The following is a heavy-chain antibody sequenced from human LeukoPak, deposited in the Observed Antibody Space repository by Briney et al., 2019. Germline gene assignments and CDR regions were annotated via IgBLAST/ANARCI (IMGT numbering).Heavy chain of an antibody. CDR2: IYTSGSS. J-gene: IGHJ4*02. D-gene: IGHD1-14*01. CDR3: ARGQSGDRRYFDN. V-gene: IGHV4-4*07. Sequence: PSETLSLTCSVSGGSISSYYWSWIRQPAGKGLEWIGRIYTSGSSNYNPSLESRVTMSVDTSKSQISLKLTSVTAADTAVYYCARGQSGDRRYFDNWGQGTLVTVSS. CDR1: GGSISSYY.